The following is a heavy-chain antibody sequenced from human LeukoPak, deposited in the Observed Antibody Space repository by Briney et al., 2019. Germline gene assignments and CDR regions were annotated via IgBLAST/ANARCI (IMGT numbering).Heavy chain of an antibody. Sequence: GESLRISCKGSGYSFTSYCIGWVRQMPGKGLEWMGIIYPGDSDTRYSPSFQGQVTISADKSISTAYLQWSSLKASDTAMYYCARPVCSGGSCYEIDYWGQGTLVTVSS. CDR1: GYSFTSYC. D-gene: IGHD2-15*01. J-gene: IGHJ4*02. CDR3: ARPVCSGGSCYEIDY. V-gene: IGHV5-51*01. CDR2: IYPGDSDT.